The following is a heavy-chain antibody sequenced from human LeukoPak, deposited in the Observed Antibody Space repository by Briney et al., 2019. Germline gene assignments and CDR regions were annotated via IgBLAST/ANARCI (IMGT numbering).Heavy chain of an antibody. V-gene: IGHV3-7*01. CDR1: GFTFSNYW. CDR2: IKQDGSEK. CDR3: ARDRQIAY. J-gene: IGHJ4*02. Sequence: GGYLRLSCAASGFTFSNYWLTWVRQAPGQGLEWVANIKQDGSEKHYVDSVKGRFTICRDNAKNSLYLQMNSLRAEDTAVYYCARDRQIAYWGQGTLVTVSS.